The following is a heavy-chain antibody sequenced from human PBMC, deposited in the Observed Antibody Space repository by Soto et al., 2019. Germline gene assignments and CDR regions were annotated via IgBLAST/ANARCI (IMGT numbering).Heavy chain of an antibody. D-gene: IGHD6-13*01. CDR2: IWNDGSGY. Sequence: QAQLVESGGGVVQPGGSLRLSCAASGFTFNNYGMHWVRQAPGKGLEWVAVIWNDGSGYYYANSVKGRFTISRDNSKNTLYLQMSSLRAEDTAVYFCARRQISPPTRGAAAARGGMDVLGHGTTVTVSS. CDR1: GFTFNNYG. V-gene: IGHV3-33*01. CDR3: ARRQISPPTRGAAAARGGMDV. J-gene: IGHJ6*02.